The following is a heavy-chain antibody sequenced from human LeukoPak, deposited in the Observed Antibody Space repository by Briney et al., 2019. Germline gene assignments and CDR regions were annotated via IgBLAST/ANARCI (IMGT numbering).Heavy chain of an antibody. CDR1: GYTFTSYG. CDR2: ISAYNGNT. J-gene: IGHJ5*02. V-gene: IGHV1-18*01. D-gene: IGHD3-22*01. CDR3: ARDDYDSSGYGYSS. Sequence: ASVRVSCKASGYTFTSYGISWVRQAPGQGLEWMGWISAYNGNTNYAQKLQGRVTMTTDTSTSTAYMELRSLRSDDTAVYYCARDDYDSSGYGYSSWGQGTLVTVSS.